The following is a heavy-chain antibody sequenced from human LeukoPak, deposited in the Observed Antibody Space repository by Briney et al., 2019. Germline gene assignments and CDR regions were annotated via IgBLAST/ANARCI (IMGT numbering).Heavy chain of an antibody. Sequence: PSETLSLTCTVSGYSISSGYYWGWIRQPPGKGLEWIGSIYRSGSTYYNPSLKSRVTISLGTSKNQFSLKLSSVTAADTAVYYCARDLSSSSNYVDGTFDFWGQGTLVTVSS. CDR3: ARDLSSSSNYVDGTFDF. D-gene: IGHD4-11*01. CDR2: IYRSGST. CDR1: GYSISSGYY. J-gene: IGHJ3*01. V-gene: IGHV4-38-2*02.